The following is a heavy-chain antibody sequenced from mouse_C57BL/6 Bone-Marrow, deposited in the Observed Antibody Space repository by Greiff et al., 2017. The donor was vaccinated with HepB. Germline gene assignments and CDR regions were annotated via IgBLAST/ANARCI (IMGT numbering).Heavy chain of an antibody. Sequence: VQLKQSGPGLVQPSQSLSITCTVSGFSLTSYGVHWVRQPPGKGLEWLGVIWSGGSTDYNAAFISRLSISKDNSKSQVFFKMNSLQADDTAIYYCAKNLITTVVATDWYFDVWGTGTTVTVSS. J-gene: IGHJ1*03. V-gene: IGHV2-4*01. CDR1: GFSLTSYG. CDR3: AKNLITTVVATDWYFDV. CDR2: IWSGGST. D-gene: IGHD1-1*01.